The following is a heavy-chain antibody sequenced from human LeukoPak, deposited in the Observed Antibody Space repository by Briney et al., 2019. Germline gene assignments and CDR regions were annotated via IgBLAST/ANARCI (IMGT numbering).Heavy chain of an antibody. CDR2: INDRGIAT. Sequence: GGSLRLSCAASGFTFSNYAMSWVRQAPGKGLEWVSTINDRGIATYYADSVKGRFTISRDNSKNTLSLQMNGLGAEDTAVYYCARELNGYGYYFFDYWGPGTLVTASS. CDR1: GFTFSNYA. CDR3: ARELNGYGYYFFDY. J-gene: IGHJ4*02. V-gene: IGHV3-23*01. D-gene: IGHD3-16*01.